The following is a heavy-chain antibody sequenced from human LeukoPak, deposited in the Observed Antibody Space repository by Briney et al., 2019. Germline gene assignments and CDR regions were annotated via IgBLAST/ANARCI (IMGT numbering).Heavy chain of an antibody. CDR3: ARKTPDVYGGQTAY. Sequence: GGSLRLSCVASGFTFSDYYMSWIRQTPGKGLEWISYISSGGSVAQYADSVKGRFTISRDNAKKSLFLQMNSLSAEDTAMYYCARKTPDVYGGQTAYWGQGTLVTVSS. V-gene: IGHV3-11*01. J-gene: IGHJ4*02. CDR1: GFTFSDYY. CDR2: ISSGGSVA. D-gene: IGHD4/OR15-4a*01.